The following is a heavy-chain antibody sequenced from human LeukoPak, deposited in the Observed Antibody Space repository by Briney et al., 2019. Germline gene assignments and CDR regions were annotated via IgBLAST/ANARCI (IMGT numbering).Heavy chain of an antibody. Sequence: ASVKVSCKASGYTFTSYYMHWVRQAPGQGLEWVGIINPSGGSTSYAQKFQGRVTMTRDTSTSTVYMELSSLRSEDTAVYYCARAATYYDFWSGYSINYYFDYWGQGTLVTVSS. CDR1: GYTFTSYY. V-gene: IGHV1-46*01. CDR3: ARAATYYDFWSGYSINYYFDY. J-gene: IGHJ4*02. CDR2: INPSGGST. D-gene: IGHD3-3*01.